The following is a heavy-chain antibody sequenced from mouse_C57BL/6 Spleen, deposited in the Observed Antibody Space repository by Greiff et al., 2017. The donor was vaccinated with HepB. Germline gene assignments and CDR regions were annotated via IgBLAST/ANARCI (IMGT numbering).Heavy chain of an antibody. Sequence: VQLQQSGPELVKPGASVKISCKASGYAFSSSWMNWVKQRPGKGLEWIGRIYPGDGDTNYNGKFKGKATLTADKSSSTAYMQLSSLTSEDSAVYFCALGSNYWAYWGQGTLVTVSA. V-gene: IGHV1-82*01. CDR2: IYPGDGDT. D-gene: IGHD2-5*01. CDR3: ALGSNYWAY. CDR1: GYAFSSSW. J-gene: IGHJ3*01.